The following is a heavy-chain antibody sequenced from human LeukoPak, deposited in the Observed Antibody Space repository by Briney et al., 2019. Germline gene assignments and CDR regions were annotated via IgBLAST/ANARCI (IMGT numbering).Heavy chain of an antibody. D-gene: IGHD6-13*01. CDR1: GGSISSYY. CDR3: ARTRSSWAYYYYYMDV. V-gene: IGHV4-59*01. Sequence: PSETLSLTCTVSGGSISSYYWSWIRQPPGKGLEWIGYIYYSGSTNYNPSLKSRVTISVDTSKNQFSLKLISVTAADTAVYYCARTRSSWAYYYYYMDVWGKGTTVTVSS. CDR2: IYYSGST. J-gene: IGHJ6*03.